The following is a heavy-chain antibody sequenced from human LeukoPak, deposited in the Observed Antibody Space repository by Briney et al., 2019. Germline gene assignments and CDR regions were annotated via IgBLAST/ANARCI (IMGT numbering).Heavy chain of an antibody. Sequence: GESLKSSCKGSGYSLTSYWIGWVRQMPGKGLEWMGMIYPGDSDTRYSPSFEGQVTIPADKYISAAYLQWSSLKASDTAMYYCARYSGSYSDYFQHWGQGTLVTVSS. CDR2: IYPGDSDT. CDR3: ARYSGSYSDYFQH. J-gene: IGHJ1*01. D-gene: IGHD1-26*01. CDR1: GYSLTSYW. V-gene: IGHV5-51*01.